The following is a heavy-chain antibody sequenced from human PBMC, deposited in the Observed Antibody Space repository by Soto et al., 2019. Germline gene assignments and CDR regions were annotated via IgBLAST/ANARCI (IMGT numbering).Heavy chain of an antibody. V-gene: IGHV4-30-2*01. CDR3: ARQGFGAIHGLVDV. D-gene: IGHD3-10*01. CDR2: IYHSGST. CDR1: GGSISSGGYS. J-gene: IGHJ6*02. Sequence: SETLSLTCAVSGGSISSGGYSWRWIRQPPGKGLEWIGYIYHSGSTYYNPSLKSRVTISVDRSKNQFSLNLYSVTAADTALYYCARQGFGAIHGLVDVWGQGTTVTVSS.